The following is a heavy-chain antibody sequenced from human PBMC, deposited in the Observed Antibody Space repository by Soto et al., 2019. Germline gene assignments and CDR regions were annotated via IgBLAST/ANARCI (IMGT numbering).Heavy chain of an antibody. CDR2: IIPIFGTA. D-gene: IGHD3-10*01. CDR1: GGTFSSYA. CDR3: ARGGDYYGSGEGPWFDP. J-gene: IGHJ5*02. V-gene: IGHV1-69*19. Sequence: QVQLVQSGAEVKKPGSSVKVSCKASGGTFSSYAISWVRQAHGQGLEWMGGIIPIFGTANYAQKFQGRVTITADESTSPSCMEVSSLGSEDTAVYYCARGGDYYGSGEGPWFDPWGQGTLVTVSS.